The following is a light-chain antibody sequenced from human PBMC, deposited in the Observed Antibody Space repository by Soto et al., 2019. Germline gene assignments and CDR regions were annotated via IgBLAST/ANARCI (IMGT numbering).Light chain of an antibody. V-gene: IGLV1-40*01. CDR2: GNN. J-gene: IGLJ2*01. CDR1: SSNLGAGYD. CDR3: QSYDDSLATSI. Sequence: QSVLTQPPSVSGTPGQRVSISCTGTSSNLGAGYDVHWYQQLPGAAPRLLIFGNNVRPSGVPDRFSGSKSGTSASLAITGLQAEDEAIYHCQSYDDSLATSIFGAGTKLTVL.